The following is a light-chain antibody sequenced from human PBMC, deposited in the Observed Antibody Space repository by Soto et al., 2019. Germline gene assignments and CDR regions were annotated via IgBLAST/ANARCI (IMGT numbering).Light chain of an antibody. CDR3: QQSYSTPRT. CDR2: AAS. J-gene: IGKJ4*01. CDR1: QNINSY. Sequence: DIQMTQSPSSLAASVGDRVTITCRASQNINSYLNWYQQKPGKAPNLLIYAASTLHSGVPSRFSGSESGTDVTLIISSLQPEDFATYYCQQSYSTPRTFGGGTKVQIK. V-gene: IGKV1-39*01.